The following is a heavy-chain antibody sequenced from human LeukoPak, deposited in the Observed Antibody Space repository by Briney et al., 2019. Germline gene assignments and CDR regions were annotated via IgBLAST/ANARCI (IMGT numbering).Heavy chain of an antibody. V-gene: IGHV4-34*01. J-gene: IGHJ4*02. CDR3: ARVVSVDTAMVFDY. CDR1: GGSFSGYY. D-gene: IGHD5-18*01. Sequence: SETLSLTRAVYGGSFSGYYWSWIRQPPGKGLEWIGEINHSGSTNYNPSLKSRVTISVDTSKNQFSLKLSSVTAADTAVYYCARVVSVDTAMVFDYWGQGTLVTVSS. CDR2: INHSGST.